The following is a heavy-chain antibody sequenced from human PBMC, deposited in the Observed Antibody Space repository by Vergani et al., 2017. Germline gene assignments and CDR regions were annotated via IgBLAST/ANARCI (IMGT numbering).Heavy chain of an antibody. CDR2: INPNSGGT. CDR3: ARVGSRGMTYCSSTSCPDP. V-gene: IGHV1-2*04. Sequence: QVQLVQSGAEVKKPGASVKVSCKASGSTFTGYYMHWVRQAPGQGLEWMGWINPNSGGTNYAQKFQGWVTMTRDTSISTAYMELGRLRSDDTAVYYCARVGSRGMTYCSSTSCPDPGGQGTLVTVSS. CDR1: GSTFTGYY. D-gene: IGHD2-2*01. J-gene: IGHJ5*02.